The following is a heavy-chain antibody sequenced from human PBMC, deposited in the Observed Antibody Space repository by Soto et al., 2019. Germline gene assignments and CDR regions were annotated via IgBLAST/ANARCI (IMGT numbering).Heavy chain of an antibody. V-gene: IGHV3-23*01. D-gene: IGHD6-6*01. Sequence: EVQLLESGGGLVQPGGSLRLSCAASGFTFSMSAMTWVRQAPGKGLEWVSTTGLNGRTTYYADSVKGRFTVSSDNSKNTLDLHMSSLRAEDTAVYYCATVHSTSRSFDYWGQGTLVTVSS. CDR3: ATVHSTSRSFDY. J-gene: IGHJ4*02. CDR1: GFTFSMSA. CDR2: TGLNGRTT.